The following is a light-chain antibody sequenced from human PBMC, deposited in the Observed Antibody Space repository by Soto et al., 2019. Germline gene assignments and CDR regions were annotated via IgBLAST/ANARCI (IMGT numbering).Light chain of an antibody. CDR2: DVT. CDR1: SSDVGGYNF. CDR3: SSCTSSSTLV. J-gene: IGLJ2*01. Sequence: QSVLTQPASVSGSPGQSITISCTGTSSDVGGYNFVSWYQHHPGKVPKLMIYDVTNRPSGVSNRFSGPKSGNTASLTISGLQAEDEADYYCSSCTSSSTLVFGGGTKLTVL. V-gene: IGLV2-14*03.